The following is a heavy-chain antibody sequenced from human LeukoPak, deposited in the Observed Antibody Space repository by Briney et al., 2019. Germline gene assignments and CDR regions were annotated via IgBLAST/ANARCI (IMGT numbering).Heavy chain of an antibody. Sequence: PGGSLRLSCAASGFTFSNAWMSWVRQAPGKGLEWVGRIKSKTDGGTTDYAAPVKGRFTISRDDSKNTLYLQMNSLKTEDTAVYYCTTDALSRSSSWYGLEGFPNWFDPWGQGTLVTVSS. CDR3: TTDALSRSSSWYGLEGFPNWFDP. CDR2: IKSKTDGGTT. V-gene: IGHV3-15*01. CDR1: GFTFSNAW. D-gene: IGHD6-13*01. J-gene: IGHJ5*02.